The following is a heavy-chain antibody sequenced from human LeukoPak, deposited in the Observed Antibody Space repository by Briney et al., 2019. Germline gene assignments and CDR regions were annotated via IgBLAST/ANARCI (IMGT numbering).Heavy chain of an antibody. CDR1: GFTFDDYA. J-gene: IGHJ5*02. D-gene: IGHD4-17*01. V-gene: IGHV3-9*01. CDR3: AKGLTVTTTWFDP. Sequence: GGSLRLSCAASGFTFDDYAKHWVRQAPGKGLEWVSGISWNSGSIGYADSVKGRFTISRDNAKNSLYLQMNSLRAEDTALYYCAKGLTVTTTWFDPWGQGTLVTVSS. CDR2: ISWNSGSI.